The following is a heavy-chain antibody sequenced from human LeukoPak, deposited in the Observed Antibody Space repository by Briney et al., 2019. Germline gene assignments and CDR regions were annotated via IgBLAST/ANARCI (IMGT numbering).Heavy chain of an antibody. D-gene: IGHD6-13*01. CDR3: ARGGGLALAGTRFDY. V-gene: IGHV1-2*02. CDR1: GYTFSDYY. Sequence: ASVKVSCKASGYTFSDYYMHWVRQAPGQGLEWMGWINSNGGGTTCAQNFQGRVTMARDTSITTVYMELSSLTSDDTAVYYCARGGGLALAGTRFDYWGRGTLVTVSS. CDR2: INSNGGGT. J-gene: IGHJ4*02.